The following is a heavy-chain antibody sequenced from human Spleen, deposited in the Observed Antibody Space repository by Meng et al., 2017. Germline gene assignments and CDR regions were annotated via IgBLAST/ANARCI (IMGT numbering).Heavy chain of an antibody. Sequence: QVQLRESGPALVKPSETLSLTCAVSGGSISSGGYSWSWIRQPPGKGLEWIGYMYHSGSTYYNPSLKSRATISVDRSKNHFSLELNSVTAADTAVYYCAREAGTSGDWFDPWGQGTLVTVSS. CDR3: AREAGTSGDWFDP. D-gene: IGHD1-26*01. V-gene: IGHV4-30-2*01. J-gene: IGHJ5*02. CDR2: MYHSGST. CDR1: GGSISSGGYS.